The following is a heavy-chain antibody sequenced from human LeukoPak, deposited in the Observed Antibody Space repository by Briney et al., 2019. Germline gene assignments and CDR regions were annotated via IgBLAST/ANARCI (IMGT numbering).Heavy chain of an antibody. CDR3: AREYYDYVWGSYRSGYFDY. D-gene: IGHD3-16*02. CDR1: GFTFSSYW. CDR2: IKQDGSEK. Sequence: GSLRLSCAASGFTFSSYWMSWVRQAPGKGLEWVANIKQDGSEKYYVDSVKGRFTISRDNAKNSLYLQMNSLRAEDTAVYYCAREYYDYVWGSYRSGYFDYWGQGTLVTVSS. V-gene: IGHV3-7*01. J-gene: IGHJ4*02.